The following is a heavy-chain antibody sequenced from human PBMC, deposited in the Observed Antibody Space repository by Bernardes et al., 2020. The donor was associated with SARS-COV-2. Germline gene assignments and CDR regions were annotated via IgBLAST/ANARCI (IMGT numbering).Heavy chain of an antibody. Sequence: GGSLRLSCAASGFTFSSYAMSWVRQAPGKGLEWVSAISRSGASTYYADSVRGRFTFSRDNSKNTLYLQMNSLRGEDTAVYYCGKQASAKCLFCVSDLRGQGTMVTVSS. CDR1: GFTFSSYA. V-gene: IGHV3-23*01. J-gene: IGHJ3*01. CDR3: GKQASAKCLFCVSDL. CDR2: ISRSGAST. D-gene: IGHD3-22*01.